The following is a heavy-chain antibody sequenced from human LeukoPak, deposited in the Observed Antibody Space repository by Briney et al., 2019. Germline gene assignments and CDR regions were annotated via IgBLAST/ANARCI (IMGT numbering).Heavy chain of an antibody. CDR3: ARDTPLYYYGSGSSNNWFDP. Sequence: ASVKVSCKTSGYSFTDYYMHWVRQAPGQGLEWMGWISAYNGNTNYAQKLQGRVTMTTDTSTSTAYMELRSLRTDDTAVYYCARDTPLYYYGSGSSNNWFDPWGQGTLVTVSS. J-gene: IGHJ5*02. D-gene: IGHD3-10*01. V-gene: IGHV1-18*01. CDR1: GYSFTDYY. CDR2: ISAYNGNT.